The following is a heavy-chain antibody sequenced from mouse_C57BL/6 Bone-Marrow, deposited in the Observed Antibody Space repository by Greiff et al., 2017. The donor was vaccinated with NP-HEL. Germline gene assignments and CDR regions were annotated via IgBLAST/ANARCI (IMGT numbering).Heavy chain of an antibody. CDR2: IYPGSGNT. Sequence: QVQLKQSGAELVRPGASVKLSCKASGYTFTDYYINWVKQRPGQGLEWIARIYPGSGNTYYNEKFKGKATLTAEKSSSTAYMQLSSLTSEDSAVYFCAISPRWDYGLAWFAYWGQGTLVTVSA. D-gene: IGHD1-1*01. CDR1: GYTFTDYY. V-gene: IGHV1-76*01. CDR3: AISPRWDYGLAWFAY. J-gene: IGHJ3*01.